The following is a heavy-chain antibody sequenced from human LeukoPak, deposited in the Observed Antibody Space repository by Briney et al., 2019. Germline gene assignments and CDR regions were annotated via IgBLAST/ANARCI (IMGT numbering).Heavy chain of an antibody. J-gene: IGHJ5*02. Sequence: GGSLSLSCAASGFTFSSYSMNWVRQPPGKGLEWVANIKQDGSEKYYVDSVTRRFTISRDNAKNSLYLQMNSLRAEDTAVYYCARWDGDYEGAEWFDPWGQGTLVTVSS. CDR2: IKQDGSEK. D-gene: IGHD4-17*01. CDR3: ARWDGDYEGAEWFDP. CDR1: GFTFSSYS. V-gene: IGHV3-7*01.